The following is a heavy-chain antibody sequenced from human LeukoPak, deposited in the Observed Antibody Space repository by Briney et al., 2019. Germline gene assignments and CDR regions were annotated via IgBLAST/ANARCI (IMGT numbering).Heavy chain of an antibody. J-gene: IGHJ4*02. Sequence: ASVKVSCKASGYRFTTDMYTIHWLRQAPGHRLEWMGWINAGNGNTKYSQKFQGRVTITGDTSARTVYMEVNSLVSEDTAVYYCARDSDSSGWSWVYWGQGTLVTVSS. CDR2: INAGNGNT. D-gene: IGHD6-19*01. CDR1: GYRFTTDMYT. V-gene: IGHV1-3*01. CDR3: ARDSDSSGWSWVY.